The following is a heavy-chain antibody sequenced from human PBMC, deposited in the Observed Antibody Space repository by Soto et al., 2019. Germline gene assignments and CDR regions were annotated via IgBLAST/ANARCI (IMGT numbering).Heavy chain of an antibody. CDR2: IIPVFGTT. CDR1: GGLFSSYA. D-gene: IGHD3-22*01. J-gene: IGHJ4*02. CDR3: ARGGSGYVWFNEF. V-gene: IGHV1-69*01. Sequence: QEQLVQSGAEVKKSGSSVKVSCKASGGLFSSYAVSWVRQAPGQGLGWMGGIIPVFGTTYYAQKFQGRVTITADESTNTAYMELSSLRSDDTAMYYCARGGSGYVWFNEFWGQGTLVSVSS.